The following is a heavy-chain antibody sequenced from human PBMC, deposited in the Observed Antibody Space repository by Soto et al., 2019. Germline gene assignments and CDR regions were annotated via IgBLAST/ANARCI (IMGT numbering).Heavy chain of an antibody. Sequence: SETLSLTCTVSGGSISSYYWSWIRQPPGRGLEWIGYIYYSGSTNYNPSLKSRVTISVDTSKSQFSLKLSSVTAADTAVYYCARLEPYSSGYQFDYWGQGTLVTVSS. D-gene: IGHD3-22*01. CDR1: GGSISSYY. V-gene: IGHV4-59*01. CDR3: ARLEPYSSGYQFDY. CDR2: IYYSGST. J-gene: IGHJ4*02.